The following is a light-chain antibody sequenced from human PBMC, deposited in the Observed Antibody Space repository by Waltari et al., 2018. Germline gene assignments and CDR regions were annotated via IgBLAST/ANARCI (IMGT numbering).Light chain of an antibody. CDR1: QSVSSY. J-gene: IGKJ4*01. CDR3: QQRSNWPLT. V-gene: IGKV3-11*01. Sequence: EIVLTQSPATLSLSPGASATLSCRASQSVSSYLAWYQQKPGQAPRLLNYDASNRATGIPARFSGSGSGTDFTLTISSLEPEDFAVYYCQQRSNWPLTFGGGTKVEIK. CDR2: DAS.